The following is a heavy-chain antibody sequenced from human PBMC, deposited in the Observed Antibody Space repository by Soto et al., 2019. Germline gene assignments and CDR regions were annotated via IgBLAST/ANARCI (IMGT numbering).Heavy chain of an antibody. CDR1: GFLFSTPGVG. CDR3: VSGSFPNWFDP. CDR2: IYWDDDR. D-gene: IGHD3-10*01. Sequence: QITLKESGPTLVKPTQTLTLTCSFSGFLFSTPGVGVGWIRQPPGEALEWLALIYWDDDRRYSPSLRSRLTITKDTSKNQVVLTMTNMDPVDTATYYCVSGSFPNWFDPWGRGILVTVSS. J-gene: IGHJ5*02. V-gene: IGHV2-5*02.